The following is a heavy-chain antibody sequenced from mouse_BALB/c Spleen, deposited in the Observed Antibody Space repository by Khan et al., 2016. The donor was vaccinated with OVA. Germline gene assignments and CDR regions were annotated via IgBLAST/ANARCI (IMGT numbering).Heavy chain of an antibody. CDR1: GFSLSRYN. Sequence: QVQLKESGPGLVSPSQSLSITCTVSGFSLSRYNIHWVRQPPGKGLEWLGMIWGDGGTDYNSTLKSRLSISKDNSKSQVFLKMNSLQTDDTAMYYCARAYYRYDGYYAMDYWGQGTSVTVSS. V-gene: IGHV2-6-4*01. J-gene: IGHJ4*01. D-gene: IGHD2-14*01. CDR3: ARAYYRYDGYYAMDY. CDR2: IWGDGGT.